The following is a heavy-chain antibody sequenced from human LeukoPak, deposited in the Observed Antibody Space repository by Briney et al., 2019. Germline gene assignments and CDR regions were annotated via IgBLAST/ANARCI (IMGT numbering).Heavy chain of an antibody. D-gene: IGHD6-19*01. J-gene: IGHJ4*02. CDR2: IYTGGST. CDR1: GFTFSNYY. CDR3: ARRFGSGWSYDY. Sequence: GGSLRLSCSASGFTFSNYYMSWVRQAPGKGLEWVSLIYTGGSTYYADFGKGRFTISRDNSKNTLYLQMNSLRVEDTAVYYCARRFGSGWSYDYWGQGTLVTASS. V-gene: IGHV3-53*01.